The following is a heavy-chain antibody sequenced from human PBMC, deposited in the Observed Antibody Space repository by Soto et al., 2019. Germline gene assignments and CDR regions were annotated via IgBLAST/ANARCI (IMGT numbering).Heavy chain of an antibody. V-gene: IGHV4-4*02. CDR2: IYHSGST. CDR3: ARRRDSSSWLFDY. Sequence: SETLSLTCAVSGDSISSGYWWSWVRQPPGKGLEWIGEIYHSGSTNYNPSLRSRVTISVDRSKSQFSLKLNSVTAADTALYYCARRRDSSSWLFDYWGQGTQVTVSS. D-gene: IGHD6-13*01. CDR1: GDSISSGYW. J-gene: IGHJ4*02.